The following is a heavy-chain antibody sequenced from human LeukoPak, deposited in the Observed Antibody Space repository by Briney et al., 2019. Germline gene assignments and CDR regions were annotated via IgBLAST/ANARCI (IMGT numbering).Heavy chain of an antibody. CDR1: GFTFSSYA. D-gene: IGHD3-10*01. Sequence: GGSLRLSCAASGFTFSSYAMSWVRQAPGKGLEWVSAISGSGGSTYYADSAKGRFTISRDNSKNTLYLQMNSLRAEDTAVYYCAGIPGGFGELFPWNPNNWFDPWGQGTLVTVSS. CDR3: AGIPGGFGELFPWNPNNWFDP. CDR2: ISGSGGST. V-gene: IGHV3-23*01. J-gene: IGHJ5*02.